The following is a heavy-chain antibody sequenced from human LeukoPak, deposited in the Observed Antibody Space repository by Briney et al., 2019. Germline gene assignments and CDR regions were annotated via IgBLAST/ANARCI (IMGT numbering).Heavy chain of an antibody. V-gene: IGHV3-30*18. CDR3: AKDIQAAN. D-gene: IGHD5-18*01. CDR2: ISYGGSNK. Sequence: GGSLRLSCAASGFTFSSYGMHWVRQAPGKGLEWVALISYGGSNKYYADSVKGRFTISRDNSKNTLYLQMHSLRAEDTALYYCAKDIQAANWGQGTLVTVSS. CDR1: GFTFSSYG. J-gene: IGHJ1*01.